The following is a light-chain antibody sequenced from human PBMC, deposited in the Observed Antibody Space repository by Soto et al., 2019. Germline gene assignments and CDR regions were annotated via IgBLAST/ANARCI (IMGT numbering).Light chain of an antibody. CDR3: QQYNDWPLT. V-gene: IGKV3-15*01. J-gene: IGKJ4*01. CDR2: GAS. Sequence: VLTQSPGSLSLSPGERATLSCRASQSVRSNLAWYQQKPGQAPRLLIYGASTRATGIPARFSGSGSGTEFTLTISGLQSEDFAVYYCQQYNDWPLTFGGGTKVDIK. CDR1: QSVRSN.